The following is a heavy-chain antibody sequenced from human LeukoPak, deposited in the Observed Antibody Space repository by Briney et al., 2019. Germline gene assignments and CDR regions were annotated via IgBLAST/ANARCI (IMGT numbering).Heavy chain of an antibody. CDR1: GLTFSSYW. J-gene: IGHJ4*02. V-gene: IGHV3-74*01. CDR2: INPDGSTT. CDR3: VRIARVTTPDY. D-gene: IGHD4-17*01. Sequence: PGGALRLSCAASGLTFSSYWMHWVRQHLGKGLVGVSRINPDGSTTNYEDSVKSRFTISRDNAKNTLYLQMNSRTGDDTALYYCVRIARVTTPDYWGQGTLVTVSS.